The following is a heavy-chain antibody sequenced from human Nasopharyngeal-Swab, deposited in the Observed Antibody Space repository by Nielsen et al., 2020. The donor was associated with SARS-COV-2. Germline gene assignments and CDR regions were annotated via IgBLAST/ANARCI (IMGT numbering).Heavy chain of an antibody. V-gene: IGHV3-30*03. J-gene: IGHJ4*02. Sequence: GESLKISCVASRFTFSRWPMHWVLQAPGKGLDWVTVISSDGSDKQYVDSVKGRFTISRDNSKNTLYLQMKSLRAEDTGVYYCASLRADTPDFAYWGQGTLVTVSS. CDR1: RFTFSRWP. CDR3: ASLRADTPDFAY. CDR2: ISSDGSDK. D-gene: IGHD2-15*01.